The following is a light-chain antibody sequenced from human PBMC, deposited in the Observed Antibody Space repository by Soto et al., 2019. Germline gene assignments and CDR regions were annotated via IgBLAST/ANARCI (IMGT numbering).Light chain of an antibody. CDR3: QQYHEYPYT. Sequence: DIQMTQSPSTLSASVGDRVSITCRASQSISTYLAWYQQKPGRAPQALIYRASSLESGVPSRFSGSGSGTAFTLTISTLLPDDFATYYCQQYHEYPYTFGQGTKLEIK. CDR1: QSISTY. V-gene: IGKV1-5*03. CDR2: RAS. J-gene: IGKJ2*01.